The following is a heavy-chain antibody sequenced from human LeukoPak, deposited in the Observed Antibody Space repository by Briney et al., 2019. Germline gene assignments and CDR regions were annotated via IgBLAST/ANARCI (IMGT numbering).Heavy chain of an antibody. Sequence: SETLSLTCTVSGGSISNYYWSWIRQPPGKGLEWIGYIYSNGNTNYNPSLKSRVTISVDTSKNQFSLKLTSVTAADTAVYYCARAPGVVTVFDYWGQGTLVTVSS. D-gene: IGHD2-21*02. CDR3: ARAPGVVTVFDY. J-gene: IGHJ4*02. CDR1: GGSISNYY. V-gene: IGHV4-59*01. CDR2: IYSNGNT.